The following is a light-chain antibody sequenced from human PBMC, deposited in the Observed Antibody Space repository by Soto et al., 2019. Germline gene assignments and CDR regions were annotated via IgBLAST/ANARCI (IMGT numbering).Light chain of an antibody. CDR1: QSVSSY. CDR3: QQRSNWPPWSG. Sequence: EIVLTQSPATLSLSPGERATLSCRASQSVSSYLAWYQQKPGQAPRLLIYDASNRATGIPARFSGSGSGTDFPFTISSLEPEDFAVYYCQQRSNWPPWSGFGQGTKVEIK. V-gene: IGKV3-11*01. CDR2: DAS. J-gene: IGKJ1*01.